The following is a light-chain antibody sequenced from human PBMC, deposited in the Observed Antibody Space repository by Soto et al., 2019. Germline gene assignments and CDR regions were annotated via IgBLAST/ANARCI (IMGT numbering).Light chain of an antibody. Sequence: EMVLTQSPDTLSLSPGERATLSCRASQSVSSGYLAWYQQKLGQAPRLLIYHASTRATGIPDRFSGSGSGTDFTLTVTRLEPEDFAVFYCQQYGSSPPTFGQGTKLEIK. CDR3: QQYGSSPPT. J-gene: IGKJ2*01. V-gene: IGKV3-20*01. CDR2: HAS. CDR1: QSVSSGY.